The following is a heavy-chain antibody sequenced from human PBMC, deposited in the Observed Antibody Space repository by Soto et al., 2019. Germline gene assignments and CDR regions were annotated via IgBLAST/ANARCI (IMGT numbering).Heavy chain of an antibody. CDR2: ISSSSSTI. V-gene: IGHV3-48*01. D-gene: IGHD5-12*01. J-gene: IGHJ6*02. CDR3: ARADSGYAHGYYYYGMDV. Sequence: EVQLVESGGGLVQPGGSLRLSCAASGFTFSSYSMNWVRQAPGKGLEWVSYISSSSSTIYYADSVKGRFTISRDNDKNSLYLQMNSLRAEDTAVYYCARADSGYAHGYYYYGMDVWGQGTTVTVSS. CDR1: GFTFSSYS.